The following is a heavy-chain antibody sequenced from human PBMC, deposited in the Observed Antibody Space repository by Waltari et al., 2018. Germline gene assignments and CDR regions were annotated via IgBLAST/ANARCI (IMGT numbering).Heavy chain of an antibody. D-gene: IGHD3-10*01. V-gene: IGHV3-30*04. CDR2: ISYDGSTN. J-gene: IGHJ4*02. CDR1: GFTFSRYA. Sequence: QVQLVESGGGVVQPGKSLRLSCAASGFTFSRYAMHWVRQAPGKGLEWLALISYDGSTNYYVASVKGRFTLSRDNSKSTLYLQMNDLRIEDTAVYYCARDGDSYFYGSWTDYWGQGTLVTVSS. CDR3: ARDGDSYFYGSWTDY.